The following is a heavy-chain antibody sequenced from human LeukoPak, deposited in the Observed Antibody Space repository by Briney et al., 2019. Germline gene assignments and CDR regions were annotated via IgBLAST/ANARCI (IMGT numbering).Heavy chain of an antibody. Sequence: GASVNVSCKAFGYTFGTSSISWVRQAPGQRLEWMGWISPKNGNTHYAQGVQGRVTMTTDTSRSTAYMELRSLRSDDTAVYYCTRVRNSDNWWGPFDIWGQGTMVTVSS. J-gene: IGHJ3*02. D-gene: IGHD2-21*02. CDR1: GYTFGTSS. CDR3: TRVRNSDNWWGPFDI. CDR2: ISPKNGNT. V-gene: IGHV1-18*01.